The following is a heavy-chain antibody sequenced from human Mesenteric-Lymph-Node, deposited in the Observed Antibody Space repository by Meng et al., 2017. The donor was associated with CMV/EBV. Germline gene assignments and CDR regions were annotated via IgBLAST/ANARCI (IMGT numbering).Heavy chain of an antibody. CDR3: ARAQLGLSWNWFDP. D-gene: IGHD1-7*01. J-gene: IGHJ5*01. Sequence: SVKVSCKAAGGNFSSYAISWVRQAPGQGLEWMGGIIPIFGTANYAQKSQGRVTITTDESTSTAYMELSSLRSEDTAVYYCARAQLGLSWNWFDPWGQGTTVTVSS. V-gene: IGHV1-69*05. CDR1: GGNFSSYA. CDR2: IIPIFGTA.